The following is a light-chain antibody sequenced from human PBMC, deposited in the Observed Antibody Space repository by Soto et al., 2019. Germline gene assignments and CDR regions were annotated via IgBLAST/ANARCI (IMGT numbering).Light chain of an antibody. Sequence: IPLTQSPSSLSASVGDRVTITCRASQGISSYLAWYQQKPGKAPKLLIYAASTLQSGVPSRFSGSGSGTDFTLTISSLQPEDFATYYYQQLNSYPRTFGQGTKLEIK. V-gene: IGKV1-9*01. CDR3: QQLNSYPRT. CDR1: QGISSY. CDR2: AAS. J-gene: IGKJ2*01.